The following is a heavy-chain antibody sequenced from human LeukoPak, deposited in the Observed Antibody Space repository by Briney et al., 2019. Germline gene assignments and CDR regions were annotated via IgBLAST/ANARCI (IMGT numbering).Heavy chain of an antibody. Sequence: GGSLRLSCAASGFTFSSYEMNWVRQAPGKGLEWVSGINWNGGSTGYADSVKGRFTISRDNSKNTLYLQMNSLRAEDTAVYYCAKTTGPSGWSVALDYWGQGTLVTVSS. D-gene: IGHD6-19*01. V-gene: IGHV3-23*01. CDR3: AKTTGPSGWSVALDY. CDR1: GFTFSSYE. J-gene: IGHJ4*02. CDR2: INWNGGST.